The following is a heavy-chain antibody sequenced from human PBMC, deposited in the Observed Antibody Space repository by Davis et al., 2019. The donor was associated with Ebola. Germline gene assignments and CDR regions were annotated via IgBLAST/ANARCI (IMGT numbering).Heavy chain of an antibody. V-gene: IGHV5-51*01. Sequence: KVSCKASGYTFTSYWIGWVRQMPGKGLEWMGIIYPGESDTRYSPSFQGQVTISADKSISTAYLQWSSLKASDTAIYYCARLRTYYYESSGYFWFDPWGQGTLVTVSS. D-gene: IGHD3-22*01. CDR3: ARLRTYYYESSGYFWFDP. CDR2: IYPGESDT. CDR1: GYTFTSYW. J-gene: IGHJ5*02.